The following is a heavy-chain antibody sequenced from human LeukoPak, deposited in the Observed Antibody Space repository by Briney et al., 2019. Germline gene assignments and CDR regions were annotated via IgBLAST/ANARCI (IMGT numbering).Heavy chain of an antibody. CDR1: GGSISSYY. D-gene: IGHD5-24*01. V-gene: IGHV4-59*12. CDR2: IYYSGST. Sequence: SETLSLTCTVSGGSISSYYWSWIRQPPGKGLKWIGSIYYSGSTYYNPSLKSRVTISVDTSKNQFSLKLSSVTAADTAVYYCAGDRGWFDPWGQGTLVTVSS. CDR3: AGDRGWFDP. J-gene: IGHJ5*02.